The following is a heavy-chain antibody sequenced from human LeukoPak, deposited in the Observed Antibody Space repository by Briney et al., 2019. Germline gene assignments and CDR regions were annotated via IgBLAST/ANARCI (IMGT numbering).Heavy chain of an antibody. D-gene: IGHD6-19*01. CDR2: IWFDGRNK. V-gene: IGHV3-33*01. J-gene: IGHJ4*02. Sequence: GGSLRPSCAASGVTFSNYGMHWVRQAPGKGLEWVALIWFDGRNKFHADSVKGRFTISRDNSKNTLFLQMNSLRAEDTAVYYCAREWGPIAVSGGPGYWGQEALVTVSS. CDR3: AREWGPIAVSGGPGY. CDR1: GVTFSNYG.